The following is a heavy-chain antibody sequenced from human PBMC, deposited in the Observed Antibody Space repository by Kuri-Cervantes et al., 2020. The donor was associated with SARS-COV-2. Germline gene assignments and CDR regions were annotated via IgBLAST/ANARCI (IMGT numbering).Heavy chain of an antibody. Sequence: SQTLSLTCAVYGGSFSGYYWSWIRQPPRKGLEWIGEINHSGSTNYNPSLKSRVTISVDTSKNQFSLQLNSVTPEDTAVYYCAVGGLEGRFDPWGQGTLVTVSS. D-gene: IGHD3-16*01. CDR2: INHSGST. CDR3: AVGGLEGRFDP. J-gene: IGHJ5*02. V-gene: IGHV4-34*01. CDR1: GGSFSGYY.